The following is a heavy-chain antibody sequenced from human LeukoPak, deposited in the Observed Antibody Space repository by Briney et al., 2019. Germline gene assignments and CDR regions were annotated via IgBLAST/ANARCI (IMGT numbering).Heavy chain of an antibody. CDR3: ARDPVYSDYSAFDI. CDR2: ISSSGSTI. D-gene: IGHD4-11*01. CDR1: GFIFSDYY. V-gene: IGHV3-11*01. Sequence: GGSLRLSCAASGFIFSDYYMTWIRQAPGKGLEWVSYISSSGSTIYYADSVKGRFTVSSDNAQNSLYLQMNSLRAEDTAVYYCARDPVYSDYSAFDIWGQGTMVTVSS. J-gene: IGHJ3*02.